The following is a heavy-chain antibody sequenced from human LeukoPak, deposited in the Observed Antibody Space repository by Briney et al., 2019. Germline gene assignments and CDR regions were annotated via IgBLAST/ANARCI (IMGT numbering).Heavy chain of an antibody. J-gene: IGHJ4*01. D-gene: IGHD4-23*01. CDR2: VSGTGDFI. Sequence: GGSLRLSCAASGFTFTNPAMGWVRQAPGKGLECVSVVSGTGDFIYYGDSVKGRFTISRDNSKNTLYLHMSSLRAEDTAFYYCAKTRGGNPRYYFDYWGHGTLVTVSS. CDR1: GFTFTNPA. V-gene: IGHV3-23*01. CDR3: AKTRGGNPRYYFDY.